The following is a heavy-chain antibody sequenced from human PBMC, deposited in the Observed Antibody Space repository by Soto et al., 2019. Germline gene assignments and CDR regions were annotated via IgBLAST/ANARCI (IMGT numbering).Heavy chain of an antibody. V-gene: IGHV3-23*01. D-gene: IGHD4-17*01. CDR3: AKEPGADYGDYCDY. CDR1: GFTFSSYA. J-gene: IGHJ4*02. Sequence: EVHLLESGGDLVQPGGSLRLSCEASGFTFSSYAMSWVRQAPGKGLEWVSGISVGGGSPYYADSVKGRFTISRDNSKNTLYLQMNSLRVEDTAQYYCAKEPGADYGDYCDYWGQGTLGTVSS. CDR2: ISVGGGSP.